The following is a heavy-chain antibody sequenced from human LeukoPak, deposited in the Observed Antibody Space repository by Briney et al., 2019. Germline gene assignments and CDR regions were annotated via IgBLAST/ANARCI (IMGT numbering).Heavy chain of an antibody. Sequence: SETLSLTCAVYGGSFSGYYWGWIRQPPGKGLEWIGSIYYSGSTYYNPSLKSRVTISVDTSKNQFSLKLSSVTAADTAVYYCARARRLGYCSSTSCYWNNWFDPWGQGTLVTVSS. CDR2: IYYSGST. D-gene: IGHD2-2*01. V-gene: IGHV4-34*01. J-gene: IGHJ5*02. CDR3: ARARRLGYCSSTSCYWNNWFDP. CDR1: GGSFSGYY.